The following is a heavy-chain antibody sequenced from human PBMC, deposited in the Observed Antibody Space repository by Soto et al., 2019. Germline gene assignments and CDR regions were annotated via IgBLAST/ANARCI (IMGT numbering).Heavy chain of an antibody. CDR1: GGTFSSYT. CDR3: ARETAAIPDY. J-gene: IGHJ4*02. D-gene: IGHD2-2*02. V-gene: IGHV1-69*08. Sequence: QVQLVQSGAEVKKPGSSVKVSCKASGGTFSSYTISWVRQAPGQGLEWMGRIIPILGIANYAQKFQGRVTIPADKPTSTAYMELSSLRSEATAVYYCARETAAIPDYWGQGTLVTVSS. CDR2: IIPILGIA.